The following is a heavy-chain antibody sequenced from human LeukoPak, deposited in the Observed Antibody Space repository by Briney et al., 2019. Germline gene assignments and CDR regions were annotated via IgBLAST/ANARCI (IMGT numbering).Heavy chain of an antibody. J-gene: IGHJ4*02. CDR2: ISGSGGST. Sequence: PGGSLRLSXAASGFTFSSYAMSWVRQAPGKGLEWVSAISGSGGSTYYADSVKGRFTISRDNSKNTLYLQMNSLRAEDTAVYYCAKEDGSSWYSRSSYYFDYWGQGTLVTVSS. V-gene: IGHV3-23*01. D-gene: IGHD6-13*01. CDR3: AKEDGSSWYSRSSYYFDY. CDR1: GFTFSSYA.